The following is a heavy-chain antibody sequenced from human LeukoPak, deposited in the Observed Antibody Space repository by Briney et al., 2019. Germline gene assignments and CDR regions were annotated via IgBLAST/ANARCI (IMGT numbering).Heavy chain of an antibody. J-gene: IGHJ4*02. CDR1: GVSISSTSNQ. CDR3: ARGLRGGYSYALYFDY. Sequence: ETLSLTCTVSGVSISSTSNQWGWIPQPPGKGLEWIGSIYYSGNTHYNPSLKSRVTISVDTSKNKLSLKLSSVTAADTAVYYCARGLRGGYSYALYFDYWGQGTLVTVSS. CDR2: IYYSGNT. V-gene: IGHV4-39*07. D-gene: IGHD5-18*01.